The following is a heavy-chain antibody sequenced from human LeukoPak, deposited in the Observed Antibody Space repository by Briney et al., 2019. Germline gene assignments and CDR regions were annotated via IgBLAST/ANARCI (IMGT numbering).Heavy chain of an antibody. CDR2: ISYDGSNK. V-gene: IGHV3-30*18. J-gene: IGHJ5*02. CDR3: AKGNIAVAGPRSWFDP. CDR1: GFTFSSYG. Sequence: GGSLRLSCAASGFTFSSYGMHWVRQAPGKGLEWVAVISYDGSNKYYADSVKGRFTISRDNSKNTLYLQMNSLRAEDTAVYYCAKGNIAVAGPRSWFDPWGQGTLVTVSS. D-gene: IGHD6-19*01.